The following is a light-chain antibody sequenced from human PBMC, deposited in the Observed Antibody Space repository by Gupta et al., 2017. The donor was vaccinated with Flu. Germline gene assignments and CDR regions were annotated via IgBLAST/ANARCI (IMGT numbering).Light chain of an antibody. CDR3: QQEDSNPWT. Sequence: SLGGRATITCKSSQSGLDSSNTKHYFAWYPQKPGRPPKLLIYWASTRESGVPDGFSGSGSGPDFTLTISSLKAEDVPVYYCQQEDSNPWTFGQGTKVEIK. CDR1: QSGLDSSNTKHY. J-gene: IGKJ1*01. CDR2: WAS. V-gene: IGKV4-1*01.